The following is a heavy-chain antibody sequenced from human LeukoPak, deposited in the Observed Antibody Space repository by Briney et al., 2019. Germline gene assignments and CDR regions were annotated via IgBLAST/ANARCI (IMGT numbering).Heavy chain of an antibody. CDR3: AREFSWSGFFDY. V-gene: IGHV4-59*01. Sequence: SETLSLTCSVSGGSISDSYWSWIRQPPGKGLEWIGKIHDSGITNYNPSLKSRVTMSVDTSRNQFSLKLTSVTAADTAIYYCAREFSWSGFFDYWGQGTLGTVSS. CDR2: IHDSGIT. J-gene: IGHJ4*02. D-gene: IGHD3-3*01. CDR1: GGSISDSY.